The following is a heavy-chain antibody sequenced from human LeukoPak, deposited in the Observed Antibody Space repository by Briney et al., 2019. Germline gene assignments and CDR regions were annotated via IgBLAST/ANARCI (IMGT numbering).Heavy chain of an antibody. V-gene: IGHV1-8*02. CDR1: GYTFTGYY. CDR3: ARGRIAAAGTDDY. D-gene: IGHD6-13*01. J-gene: IGHJ4*02. Sequence: ASVKVSCKASGYTFTGYYMHWVRQAPGQGLEWMGWMNPNSGNTGYAQKFQGRVTMTRNTSISTAYMELSSLRSEDTAVYYCARGRIAAAGTDDYWGQGTLVTVSS. CDR2: MNPNSGNT.